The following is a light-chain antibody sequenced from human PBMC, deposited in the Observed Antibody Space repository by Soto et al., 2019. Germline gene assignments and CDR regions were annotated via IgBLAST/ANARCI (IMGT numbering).Light chain of an antibody. CDR3: QQSYSTPWT. CDR1: KSISSY. J-gene: IGKJ1*01. V-gene: IGKV1-39*01. CDR2: AAS. Sequence: DIQMTQSPSSLSASVGDRVTITCRASKSISSYLNWYQQKPGKAPKLLIYAASSLQSGVPSRFSGRGSGTDFTLTISSLQPEDFATYYCQQSYSTPWTFGQGTKVEIK.